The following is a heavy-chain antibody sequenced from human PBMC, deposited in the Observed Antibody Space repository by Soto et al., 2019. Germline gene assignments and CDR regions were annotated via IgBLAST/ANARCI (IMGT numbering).Heavy chain of an antibody. J-gene: IGHJ1*01. D-gene: IGHD3-16*01. V-gene: IGHV3-7*01. Sequence: PGGSLRLSCAASGIRFTSSWMSWVRQAPGKGLEWVAHINQDGGQKYYVDSAKGRFTISRDNAKTSLYLQMNSRRAEDTDVFYCVSWADAADEDYFHHWGQGTLVTVSS. CDR3: VSWADAADEDYFHH. CDR2: INQDGGQK. CDR1: GIRFTSSW.